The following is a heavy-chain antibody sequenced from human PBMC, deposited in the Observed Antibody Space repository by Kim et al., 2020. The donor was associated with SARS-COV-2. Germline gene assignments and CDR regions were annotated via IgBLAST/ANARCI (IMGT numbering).Heavy chain of an antibody. CDR1: GFTFSSYG. CDR3: AKIYYCSSTSCYRGGMDV. D-gene: IGHD2-2*01. V-gene: IGHV3-30*18. CDR2: ISYDGSNK. Sequence: GGSLRLSCAASGFTFSSYGMHWVRQAPGKGLEWVAVISYDGSNKYYADSVKGRFTISRDNSKNTLYLQMKSLRAEDTAVYYCAKIYYCSSTSCYRGGMDVWGQGTTVTVSS. J-gene: IGHJ6*02.